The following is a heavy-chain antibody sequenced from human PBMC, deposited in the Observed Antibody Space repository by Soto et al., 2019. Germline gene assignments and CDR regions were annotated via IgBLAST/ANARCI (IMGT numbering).Heavy chain of an antibody. CDR2: IYYSGST. J-gene: IGHJ5*02. Sequence: SETLSLTCTVSGGSISSGGYYWRWIRQHPGKGLEWIGYIYYSGSTYYNPSLKSRVTISVDTSKNQFSLKLSSVTAADTAVYYCARDSRAYNWFDPWGQGTLVTVSS. CDR1: GGSISSGGYY. V-gene: IGHV4-31*03. D-gene: IGHD2-2*01. CDR3: ARDSRAYNWFDP.